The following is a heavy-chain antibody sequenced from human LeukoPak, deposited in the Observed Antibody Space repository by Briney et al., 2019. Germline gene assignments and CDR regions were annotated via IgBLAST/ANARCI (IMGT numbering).Heavy chain of an antibody. CDR1: GGSISSSSYY. Sequence: SETLPLTCTVSGGSISSSSYYWGWVRQAPGKGLERIVSSYYSGSTYYNPSLKSRVTISVDTSKNHFSLKLSSVTAADTAVYSCARETMPNYYFDYWGQGTLVTVSS. CDR2: SYYSGST. J-gene: IGHJ4*02. V-gene: IGHV4-39*07. CDR3: ARETMPNYYFDY. D-gene: IGHD2-2*01.